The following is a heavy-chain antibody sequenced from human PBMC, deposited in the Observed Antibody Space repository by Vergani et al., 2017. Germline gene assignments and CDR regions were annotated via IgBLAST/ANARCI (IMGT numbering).Heavy chain of an antibody. V-gene: IGHV3-7*01. CDR1: GFTFSSHW. D-gene: IGHD3-22*01. CDR2: IKQDGSEK. J-gene: IGHJ3*02. Sequence: EVQLVESGGGLVQPGGSLRLSCAASGFTFSSHWMSWVRQAPGKGLEWVANIKQDGSEKYYVDSVKGRFTISRDNAKNSLYLQMNSLRAEDTAVYYCARDGPDYYYDSSGYYYGLRAFDIWGQGTMVTVSS. CDR3: ARDGPDYYYDSSGYYYGLRAFDI.